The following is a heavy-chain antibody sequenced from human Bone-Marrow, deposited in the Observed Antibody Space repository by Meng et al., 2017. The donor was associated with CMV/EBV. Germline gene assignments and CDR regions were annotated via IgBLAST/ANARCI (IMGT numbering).Heavy chain of an antibody. D-gene: IGHD3-10*01. V-gene: IGHV3-30*02. CDR1: GFTFSSYG. CDR3: AKDLLEWFGELWGVDY. J-gene: IGHJ4*02. CDR2: IRYDGSNK. Sequence: GESLKISCAASGFTFSSYGMHWVRQAPGKGLEWVAFIRYDGSNKYYADSVKGRFTISRDNSKNTLYLQMNSLRAEDTAVYYCAKDLLEWFGELWGVDYWGQGTLVTFSS.